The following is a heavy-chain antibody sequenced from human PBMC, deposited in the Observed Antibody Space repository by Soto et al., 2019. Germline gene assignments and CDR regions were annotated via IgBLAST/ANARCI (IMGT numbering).Heavy chain of an antibody. CDR3: AQDLGSSWYHYNSFAP. CDR1: GFTFSGYA. V-gene: IGHV3-23*01. D-gene: IGHD6-13*01. Sequence: EVQLLESGGGLVQPGGSLRLSCAASGFTFSGYAMSWVRHAPGKGLEWVSAIVSGSPVYADSVKCRFTVSRDNANSMLYLQMNSLRYEDAAVYFCAQDLGSSWYHYNSFAPGGQVTLV. CDR2: IVSGSP. J-gene: IGHJ5*02.